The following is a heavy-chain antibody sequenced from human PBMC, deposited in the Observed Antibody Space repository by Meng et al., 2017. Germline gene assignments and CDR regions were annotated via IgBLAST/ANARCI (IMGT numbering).Heavy chain of an antibody. D-gene: IGHD3-10*01. V-gene: IGHV1-2*06. Sequence: QGQLVQSGAEVKKPGASVKVSCKASGYTFTGYYMHWVRQAPGQGLEWMGRINPNSGGTNYAQKFQGKVTMTRDTSISTAYMELSRLRSDDTAVYYCARMNYGSGSRRLDYWGQGTLVTVSS. CDR3: ARMNYGSGSRRLDY. CDR2: INPNSGGT. CDR1: GYTFTGYY. J-gene: IGHJ4*02.